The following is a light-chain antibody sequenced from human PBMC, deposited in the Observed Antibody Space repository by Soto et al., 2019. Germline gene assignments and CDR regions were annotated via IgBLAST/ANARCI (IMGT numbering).Light chain of an antibody. CDR2: GAS. V-gene: IGKV3-15*01. J-gene: IGKJ1*01. CDR3: QQYHNWPRT. CDR1: QSVSSN. Sequence: EIVMTQSPATLSVSPGERATLSCRASQSVSSNLAWYQQKPGQAPRLLISGASTRATGIPARFSGSGSGTEFPLTISSLQSEDFAVYFCQQYHNWPRTFGQGTKVEI.